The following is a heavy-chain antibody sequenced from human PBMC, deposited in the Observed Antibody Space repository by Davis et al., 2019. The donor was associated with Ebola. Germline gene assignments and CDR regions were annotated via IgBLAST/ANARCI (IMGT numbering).Heavy chain of an antibody. J-gene: IGHJ3*02. CDR2: INPSGGST. D-gene: IGHD3-16*01. V-gene: IGHV1-46*01. CDR3: ARDGGVDAFDI. Sequence: ASVKVSCKASGYTFTSYYMHWVRQAPGQGLEWMGIINPSGGSTSYAQKFQGRVTMTRDTSTSTVYMGLSSLRSEDTAVYYCARDGGVDAFDIWGQGTMVTVSS. CDR1: GYTFTSYY.